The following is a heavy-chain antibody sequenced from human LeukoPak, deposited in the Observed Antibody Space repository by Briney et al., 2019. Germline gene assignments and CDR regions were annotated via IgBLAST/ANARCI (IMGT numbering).Heavy chain of an antibody. J-gene: IGHJ4*02. CDR1: GGSITSYY. Sequence: SETLSLTCTVSGGSITSYYWSWIRQPPGKGLEWIGSIYYSGSTNHSPSLKSRVTISIDTSKNQFSLKLTSVTAADTAVYYCARDGAAATKRGHFDYWGQGTLVTVSS. V-gene: IGHV4-59*01. CDR2: IYYSGST. D-gene: IGHD1-26*01. CDR3: ARDGAAATKRGHFDY.